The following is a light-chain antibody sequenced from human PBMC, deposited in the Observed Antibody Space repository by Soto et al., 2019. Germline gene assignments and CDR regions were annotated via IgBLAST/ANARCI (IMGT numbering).Light chain of an antibody. Sequence: EIVLTQSPGTLSLSPGERATLSCRASQSVNNNYLGWYQQKPGQAPRLLIFGASNRATGIPDRFSGSGSGTDFTLTISRLEPEDFAVYYCQQYGSSTYTFGQGTKLEIK. CDR3: QQYGSSTYT. CDR1: QSVNNNY. J-gene: IGKJ2*01. V-gene: IGKV3-20*01. CDR2: GAS.